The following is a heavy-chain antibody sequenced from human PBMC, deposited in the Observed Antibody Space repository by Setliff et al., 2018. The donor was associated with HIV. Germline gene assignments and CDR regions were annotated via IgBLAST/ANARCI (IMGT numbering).Heavy chain of an antibody. CDR1: GYSFTSYW. V-gene: IGHV5-51*01. D-gene: IGHD6-19*01. J-gene: IGHJ4*02. CDR2: IYPGDSEI. CDR3: ARLRHNRPWLVVNSPLDS. Sequence: GESLKISCKGSGYSFTSYWIGWVRQMAGKGLEWMGIIYPGDSEIRYSPSFQGQVTISADKSIATAYLQWNNLKASDTALYYCARLRHNRPWLVVNSPLDSWGQGTLVTVSS.